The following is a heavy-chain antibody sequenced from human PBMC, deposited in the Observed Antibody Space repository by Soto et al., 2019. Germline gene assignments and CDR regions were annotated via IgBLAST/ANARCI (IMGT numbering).Heavy chain of an antibody. CDR1: GGSISRSSTY. V-gene: IGHV4-39*01. CDR2: IHYGGSA. CDR3: ARHRFSSTSCEMDY. J-gene: IGHJ4*02. D-gene: IGHD2-2*01. Sequence: PSETLSLTCTVSGGSISRSSTYWGWIRQPPGRGLEWIGSIHYGGSAYYNPSLKSRVTKSLDTSKNQFSLNLSSVTAADTALYYCARHRFSSTSCEMDYWGQGILVTVFS.